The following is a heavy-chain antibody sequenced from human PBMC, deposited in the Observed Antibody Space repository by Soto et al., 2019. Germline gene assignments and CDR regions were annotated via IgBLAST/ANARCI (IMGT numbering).Heavy chain of an antibody. CDR3: AKLLGPHCSGGSCYSGYFDY. V-gene: IGHV3-23*01. CDR1: GFTFSSYA. Sequence: GGSLRLSCAASGFTFSSYAMSWVRQAPGKGLEWVSAISGSGGSTYYADSVKGRFTISRDNSKNTLYLQMNSLRAEDTAVYYCAKLLGPHCSGGSCYSGYFDYWGQGTLVTVS. CDR2: ISGSGGST. J-gene: IGHJ4*02. D-gene: IGHD2-15*01.